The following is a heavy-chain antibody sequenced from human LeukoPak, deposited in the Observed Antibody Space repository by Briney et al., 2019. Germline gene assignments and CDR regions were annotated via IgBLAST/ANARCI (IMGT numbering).Heavy chain of an antibody. J-gene: IGHJ4*02. D-gene: IGHD5-12*01. Sequence: PGGSLRLSCAASGFTFSRYEMNWVRQAPGKGLEWVSYISSSGSSIYYADSVKGRFTIFRDNAKKSLYLQMKSLRAEDTAVYYCARDEDIVATIPSFFDYWGQGTLVTVSS. V-gene: IGHV3-48*03. CDR3: ARDEDIVATIPSFFDY. CDR2: ISSSGSSI. CDR1: GFTFSRYE.